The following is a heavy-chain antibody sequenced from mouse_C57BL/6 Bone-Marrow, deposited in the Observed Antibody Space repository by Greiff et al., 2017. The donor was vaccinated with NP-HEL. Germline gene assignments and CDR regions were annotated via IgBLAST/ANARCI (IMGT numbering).Heavy chain of an antibody. CDR3: ARWARYGSSYWYFDV. CDR2: IHPNSGST. D-gene: IGHD1-1*01. V-gene: IGHV1-64*01. J-gene: IGHJ1*03. Sequence: QVQLQQSGAELVKPGASVKISCKASGYAFSSYWMHWVKQRPGQGLEWIGMIHPNSGSTNYNEKFKSKATLTVDKSSSTAYMQLSSLTSEDSAVYYCARWARYGSSYWYFDVWGTGTTVTVSS. CDR1: GYAFSSYW.